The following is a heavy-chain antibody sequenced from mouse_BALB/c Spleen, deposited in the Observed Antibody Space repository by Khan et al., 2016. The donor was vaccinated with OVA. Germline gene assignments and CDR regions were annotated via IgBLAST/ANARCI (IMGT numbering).Heavy chain of an antibody. D-gene: IGHD2-14*01. CDR1: GYTFTTAG. CDR3: ARGGAAYYRNDGGAMDY. V-gene: IGHV9-4*02. CDR2: INTHSGVP. Sequence: QIQLVQSGPELKKPGETVRISCKASGYTFTTAGVQWVQKMPGKGLKWIGWINTHSGVPKYAEDFKGRFAFSLETSASTVYLQITNLKNEDTATDFCARGGAAYYRNDGGAMDYWGQGTSVTVSS. J-gene: IGHJ4*01.